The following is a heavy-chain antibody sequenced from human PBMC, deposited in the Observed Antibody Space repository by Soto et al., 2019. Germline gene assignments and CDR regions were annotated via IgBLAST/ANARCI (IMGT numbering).Heavy chain of an antibody. V-gene: IGHV3-53*02. Sequence: EVQLVETGGGLIQPVGSLRLSCAASGFSVGSNYMTWLRQSPGKGLEWVSLIYSNGDTDYADSVKGRFSISRDNFKNTLYLQMNHLRAEDTAVYHCARKSDSSPVPEADGVWGRGTLVTVSS. CDR2: IYSNGDT. CDR3: ARKSDSSPVPEADGV. D-gene: IGHD2-8*01. CDR1: GFSVGSNY. J-gene: IGHJ4*02.